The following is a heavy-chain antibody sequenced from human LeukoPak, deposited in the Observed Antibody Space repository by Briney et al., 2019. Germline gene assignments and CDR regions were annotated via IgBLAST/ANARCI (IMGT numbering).Heavy chain of an antibody. V-gene: IGHV4-59*08. CDR1: GGSISGYY. D-gene: IGHD6-6*01. Sequence: SETLSLTCTVSGGSISGYYWSWIRQPPGKGLEWIGYIYYSGSTKYNPSLKSRLTISIDTSENKSSLKLRSVTAADTAVYYCAREYSSSSGRRAFDIWGQGTMVTVSS. CDR2: IYYSGST. CDR3: AREYSSSSGRRAFDI. J-gene: IGHJ3*02.